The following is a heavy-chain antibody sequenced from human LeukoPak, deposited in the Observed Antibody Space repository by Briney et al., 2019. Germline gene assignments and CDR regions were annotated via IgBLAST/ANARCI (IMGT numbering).Heavy chain of an antibody. CDR3: ARSSLYDDSGNPNY. D-gene: IGHD3-22*01. V-gene: IGHV3-13*04. CDR1: GFTLSNYD. Sequence: GGSLRLSCAASGFTLSNYDMHWVRQATGKGLEWVSGIDTTGDTYYPGSVKGRFTISRENAKNVVYLQMNSLRDGDTAVYYCARSSLYDDSGNPNYWGQGTLVTVSS. CDR2: IDTTGDT. J-gene: IGHJ4*02.